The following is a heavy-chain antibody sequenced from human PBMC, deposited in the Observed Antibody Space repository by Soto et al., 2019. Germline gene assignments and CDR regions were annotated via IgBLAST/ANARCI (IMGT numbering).Heavy chain of an antibody. V-gene: IGHV3-23*01. CDR2: ISGSGGST. J-gene: IGHJ4*02. CDR1: GFTFSSYA. D-gene: IGHD3-10*01. Sequence: PGGSLSLSCASAGFTFSSYAMSWVRQAPGKGLEWVSAISGSGGSTYYADSVKGRFTISRDNSKNTLYLQMNSLRAEDTAVYYCAKFSYYGSGSLYYFDYWGQGTLVPVT. CDR3: AKFSYYGSGSLYYFDY.